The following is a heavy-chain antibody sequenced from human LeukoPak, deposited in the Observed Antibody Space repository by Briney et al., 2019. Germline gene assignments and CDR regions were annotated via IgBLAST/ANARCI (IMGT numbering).Heavy chain of an antibody. CDR2: IHSSGTT. CDR3: ARGYFDTRHSSNPFDY. V-gene: IGHV4-4*09. D-gene: IGHD3-22*01. Sequence: SETLSLTCTVSGDSIRGYYWSWIRQTPGRGLEWIACIHSSGTTNYNPSLKSRVTMSVDTSKNQFSLRLTSVTAADTAVYFCARGYFDTRHSSNPFDYWGQGALVTVPS. J-gene: IGHJ4*02. CDR1: GDSIRGYY.